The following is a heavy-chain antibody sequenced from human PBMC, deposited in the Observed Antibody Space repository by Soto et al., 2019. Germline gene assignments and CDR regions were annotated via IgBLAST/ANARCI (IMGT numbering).Heavy chain of an antibody. D-gene: IGHD2-21*01. CDR2: ISSNGGST. CDR1: GFTFSSYA. Sequence: GGSLRLSCAASGFTFSSYAMHWVRQAPGKGLEYVSAISSNGGSTYYANSVKGRFTISRDNSKNTLYLQMGSLRAEDMAVYYWARDRDSLSGAIDSWGQATRVTVAS. J-gene: IGHJ3*02. V-gene: IGHV3-64*01. CDR3: ARDRDSLSGAIDS.